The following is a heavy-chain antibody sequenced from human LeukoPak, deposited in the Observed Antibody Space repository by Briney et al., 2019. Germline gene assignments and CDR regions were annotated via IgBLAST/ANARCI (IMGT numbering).Heavy chain of an antibody. CDR1: GYTFTTYY. CDR2: INPSGGST. Sequence: ASVKVSCKASGYTFTTYYIHWVRQAPGQGLEWMGIINPSGGSTSYAQKFQGRVTMTRDMSTSTVYMELRSLRSDDTAVYYCARDEDYGIFVNVDYWGQGTLVTVSS. CDR3: ARDEDYGIFVNVDY. D-gene: IGHD4-17*01. J-gene: IGHJ4*02. V-gene: IGHV1-46*01.